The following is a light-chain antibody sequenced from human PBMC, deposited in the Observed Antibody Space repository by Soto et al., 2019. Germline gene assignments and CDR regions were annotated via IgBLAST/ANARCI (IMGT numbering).Light chain of an antibody. V-gene: IGLV7-43*01. CDR1: TGAVTSGQY. J-gene: IGLJ3*02. CDR2: STS. CDR3: LLYYAAAQPWV. Sequence: QTVVTQEPSLTVSPGGTVTLTCASSTGAVTSGQYPNWFQQKPGQAPRALIYSTSNQHSWTPARFSGSLLGGKAALTLSSVQAEDEAGYYCLLYYAAAQPWVFGGGTKVTVL.